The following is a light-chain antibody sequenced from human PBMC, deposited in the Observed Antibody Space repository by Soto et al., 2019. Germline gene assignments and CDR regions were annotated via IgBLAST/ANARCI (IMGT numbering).Light chain of an antibody. CDR1: QTVSSSY. CDR2: AAS. Sequence: EIVLTQSPGTLSLSPGEKATLSCRASQTVSSSYLAWYQQKPGQAPRLLIYAASSRATGIPDRFSGSGSGTDFTLTISRLEPEDFAVFYCQQFGSSPITFGQGTRLEIK. V-gene: IGKV3-20*01. J-gene: IGKJ5*01. CDR3: QQFGSSPIT.